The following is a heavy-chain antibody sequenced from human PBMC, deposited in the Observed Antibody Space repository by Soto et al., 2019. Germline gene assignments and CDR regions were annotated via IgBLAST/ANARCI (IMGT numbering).Heavy chain of an antibody. CDR3: ARDRQWEPLLY. J-gene: IGHJ4*02. CDR1: GYTFRNHG. V-gene: IGHV1-18*01. Sequence: QVQLVQSGSEVKKPGASVRVTCKASGYTFRNHGISWVREAPGQGLEWMGWVSAYNRNSNYAQKFEDRVIMTADTATSTAYLELRGLRSDDTAIYYCARDRQWEPLLYWGQGTLVTVSS. D-gene: IGHD1-26*01. CDR2: VSAYNRNS.